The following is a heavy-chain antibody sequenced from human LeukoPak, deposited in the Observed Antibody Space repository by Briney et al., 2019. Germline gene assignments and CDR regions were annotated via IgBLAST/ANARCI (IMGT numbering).Heavy chain of an antibody. CDR2: INSDGSAT. V-gene: IGHV3-74*01. CDR1: GFTFSRCW. CDR3: ASVVGGYYPPVGGFDI. J-gene: IGHJ3*02. D-gene: IGHD3-3*01. Sequence: PGGSLRLSCAASGFTFSRCWMHWVRQAPGKGLVWVSRINSDGSATNYADSVKGRFSISRDNAKKTLYLQMNSLRAEDTAVYYCASVVGGYYPPVGGFDIWGQGTMVTVST.